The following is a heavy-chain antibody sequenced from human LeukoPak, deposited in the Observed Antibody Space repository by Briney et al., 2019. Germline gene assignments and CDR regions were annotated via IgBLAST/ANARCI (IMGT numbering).Heavy chain of an antibody. CDR3: ARGDYGDYSGPFDY. V-gene: IGHV3-7*01. CDR2: IKQDGSEK. J-gene: IGHJ4*02. CDR1: GFTFSSYW. Sequence: GGSLRLSCAASGFTFSSYWMSWVRQAPGKGLEWVANIKQDGSEKYYVDSVKGRFTISRDNAKNSLYLQMNSLRAEDTAVYYCARGDYGDYSGPFDYWGQGILVTVSS. D-gene: IGHD4-17*01.